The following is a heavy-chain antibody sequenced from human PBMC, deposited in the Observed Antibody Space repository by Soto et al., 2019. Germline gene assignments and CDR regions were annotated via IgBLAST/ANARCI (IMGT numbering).Heavy chain of an antibody. V-gene: IGHV3-21*01. J-gene: IGHJ4*02. Sequence: LRLSCAASGFSFNTYSMNWVRQAPGKGLEWVSSISSSSSYINYANSVKGRFTISRDNAKNSLYLQMNSLRAEDTAVYYCASLSRFALDYWGQGTLVTVSS. D-gene: IGHD3-10*01. CDR2: ISSSSSYI. CDR3: ASLSRFALDY. CDR1: GFSFNTYS.